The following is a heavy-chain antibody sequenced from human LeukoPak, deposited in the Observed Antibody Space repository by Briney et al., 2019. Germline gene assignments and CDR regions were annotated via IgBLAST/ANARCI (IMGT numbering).Heavy chain of an antibody. CDR2: IYHSGST. J-gene: IGHJ5*02. Sequence: SETLSLTCGVSGYSISSGYYWGWIRQPPGKGLEWIGGIYHSGSTYYNPSLKSRVTISVDTSKNQFYLKLESVAAADTARYYCARGFYEPFDRWGQGTLVTVSS. V-gene: IGHV4-38-2*01. D-gene: IGHD2/OR15-2a*01. CDR3: ARGFYEPFDR. CDR1: GYSISSGYY.